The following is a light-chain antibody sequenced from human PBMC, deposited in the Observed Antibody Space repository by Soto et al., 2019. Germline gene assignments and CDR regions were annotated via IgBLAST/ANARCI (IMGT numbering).Light chain of an antibody. Sequence: EIVMTQSPATLSVSPGERATLSCRASQSVSSNLAWYQQKPGQAPRLLIYGASIRATGIPARFSGSGSGTDFTLTISSLQPEDFATYYCQQANSFPLTFGGGTKVDIK. CDR1: QSVSSN. V-gene: IGKV3-15*01. J-gene: IGKJ4*01. CDR2: GAS. CDR3: QQANSFPLT.